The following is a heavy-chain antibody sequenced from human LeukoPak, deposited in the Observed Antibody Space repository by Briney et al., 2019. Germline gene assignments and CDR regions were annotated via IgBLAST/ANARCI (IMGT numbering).Heavy chain of an antibody. CDR2: IYYSGST. J-gene: IGHJ4*02. CDR3: ASTYCSGGSCSTNFDY. D-gene: IGHD2-15*01. CDR1: GGSISSYY. Sequence: SETLSLTCTVSGGSISSYYWSWIRQPPGKGLEWIGYIYYSGSTNYNPSLKSRVPISVDTSKNQFSLKLSSVTAADTAVYYCASTYCSGGSCSTNFDYWGQGTLVTVSS. V-gene: IGHV4-59*08.